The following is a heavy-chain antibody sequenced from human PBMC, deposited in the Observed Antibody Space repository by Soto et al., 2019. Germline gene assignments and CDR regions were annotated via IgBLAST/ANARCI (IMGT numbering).Heavy chain of an antibody. D-gene: IGHD5-18*01. J-gene: IGHJ4*02. V-gene: IGHV4-59*01. CDR1: GGSISSYF. CDR2: IYYGGST. Sequence: KPSEALSLTCSVSGGSISSYFWSWIRQPPGKGLEWIGYIYYGGSTNYNPSLKSRVTISVDTSKNQFSLKLSSVTAADTAVYYCARAGTTMVALDCWGQGTLVTVSS. CDR3: ARAGTTMVALDC.